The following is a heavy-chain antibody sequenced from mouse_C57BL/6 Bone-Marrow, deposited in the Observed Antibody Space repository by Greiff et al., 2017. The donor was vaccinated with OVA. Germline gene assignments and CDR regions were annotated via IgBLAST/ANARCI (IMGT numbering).Heavy chain of an antibody. V-gene: IGHV1-81*01. Sequence: VQLQQSGAELARPGASVKLSCKASGYTFTSYGISWVKQRTGQGLEWIGEIYPRSGNTYYTEQFKGQATLTADKSSSTAYMELRSLTSEDSAVYFCARSGMTTVAPDYYAMDYWGQGTSVTVSS. CDR1: GYTFTSYG. CDR2: IYPRSGNT. CDR3: ARSGMTTVAPDYYAMDY. D-gene: IGHD1-1*01. J-gene: IGHJ4*01.